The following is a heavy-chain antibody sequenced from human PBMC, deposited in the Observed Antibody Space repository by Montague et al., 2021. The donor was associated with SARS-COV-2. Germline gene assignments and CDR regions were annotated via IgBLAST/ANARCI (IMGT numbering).Heavy chain of an antibody. J-gene: IGHJ6*02. CDR1: GGSISSYY. CDR2: THTSGST. D-gene: IGHD3-3*01. V-gene: IGHV4-4*07. CDR3: ASGKYYDFWSGYYSHDYVSGMDV. Sequence: SETLSLTSTVSGGSISSYYWSWIRQSAGKGLEWIGRTHTSGSTDYNPSLNSRVTMSVDTSKNQFSLKLSSVTAADTAVYYCASGKYYDFWSGYYSHDYVSGMDVWGQGTTVTVSS.